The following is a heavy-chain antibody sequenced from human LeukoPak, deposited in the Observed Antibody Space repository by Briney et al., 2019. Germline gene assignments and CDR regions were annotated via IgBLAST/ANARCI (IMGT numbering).Heavy chain of an antibody. V-gene: IGHV3-7*05. D-gene: IGHD5/OR15-5a*01. J-gene: IGHJ5*02. CDR2: INHDGSEK. Sequence: PGGSLRLSCAASGFMFTSYWMSWVRQAPGKGLEWVASINHDGSEKYYVDSVKGRFTISRDNAKNSLYLQMNSLRAEDTAVYHCARVVVSTTNRFDPWGRGTLVTVSS. CDR1: GFMFTSYW. CDR3: ARVVVSTTNRFDP.